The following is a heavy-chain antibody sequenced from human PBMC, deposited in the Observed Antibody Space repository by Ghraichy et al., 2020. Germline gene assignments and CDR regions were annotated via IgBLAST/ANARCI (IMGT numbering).Heavy chain of an antibody. CDR2: ISTSGSTV. D-gene: IGHD2-21*02. J-gene: IGHJ4*02. Sequence: GESLNISCAASGFTFSDYYMSWIRQAPGKGLEWVSYISTSGSTVSYADSVKGRFTISRDNAKNSLFLQMNSLRAEDTAVYYCARAYCGADCYSRPFDYWGQGILVTVSS. CDR3: ARAYCGADCYSRPFDY. CDR1: GFTFSDYY. V-gene: IGHV3-11*01.